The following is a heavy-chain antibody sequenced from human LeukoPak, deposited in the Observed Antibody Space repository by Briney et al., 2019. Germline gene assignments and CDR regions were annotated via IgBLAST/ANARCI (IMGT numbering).Heavy chain of an antibody. CDR2: ISENEGRT. CDR3: ARDRVGGWAFDI. Sequence: GVPLRLSCAASGFTLSSYWMHWVRQAPGRALEYVSVISENEGRTYYEKSVKGRFNNSRDNSKNTLYLQMDSLRAEDMAVYYCARDRVGGWAFDIWGQGTMVTVSS. J-gene: IGHJ3*02. CDR1: GFTLSSYW. D-gene: IGHD3-16*01. V-gene: IGHV3-64*01.